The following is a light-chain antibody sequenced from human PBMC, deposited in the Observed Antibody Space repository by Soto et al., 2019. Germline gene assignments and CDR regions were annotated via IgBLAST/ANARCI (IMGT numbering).Light chain of an antibody. CDR1: HSISNY. Sequence: DIQMTQSPSSLSASVGDRVTITCRASHSISNYLHWYQQKSGRVPKLLIYAASTLQSGVPSRFSDSGSGTDFTLTISSQLPEDFATYFCQQTYSSPLTFSGGTKVDIK. CDR2: AAS. CDR3: QQTYSSPLT. V-gene: IGKV1-39*01. J-gene: IGKJ4*01.